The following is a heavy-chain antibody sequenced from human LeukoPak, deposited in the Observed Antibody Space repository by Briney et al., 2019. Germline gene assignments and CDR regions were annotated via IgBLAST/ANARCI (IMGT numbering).Heavy chain of an antibody. Sequence: GGSLRLSCEASGLTFSSNSMNWVRQAPGKGLEWVSHISGSSGTIYYGDSAKGRFTISRDNAKNSLYLQMNSLRTEDTAVYFCARVGGGWSFDYWGQGTLVTVSS. CDR3: ARVGGGWSFDY. CDR1: GLTFSSNS. CDR2: ISGSSGTI. V-gene: IGHV3-48*01. J-gene: IGHJ4*02. D-gene: IGHD6-19*01.